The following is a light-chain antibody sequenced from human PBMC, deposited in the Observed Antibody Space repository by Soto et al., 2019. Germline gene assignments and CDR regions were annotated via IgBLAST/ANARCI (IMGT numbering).Light chain of an antibody. CDR2: AAS. J-gene: IGKJ4*01. CDR1: QSISSF. CDR3: EQSNSTLIT. V-gene: IGKV1-39*01. Sequence: DIQMTQSPSSLSASVGDRVTITCRASQSISSFLNWYQQKPGKAPKLLIYAASSLQSGVPSRFSGSGSGTDFTLTISSLQPEDFATYYCEQSNSTLITFGGGTKVEI.